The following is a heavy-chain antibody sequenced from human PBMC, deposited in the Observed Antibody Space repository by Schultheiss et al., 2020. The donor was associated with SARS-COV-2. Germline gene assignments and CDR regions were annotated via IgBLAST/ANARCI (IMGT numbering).Heavy chain of an antibody. J-gene: IGHJ6*02. CDR1: TFSSYW. CDR3: ARGREATTYGMDV. CDR2: IYYSGST. D-gene: IGHD1-14*01. V-gene: IGHV4-39*01. Sequence: TFSSYWMSWVRQAPGKGLEWIGSIYYSGSTYYNPSLKSRVTISVDTSKNQFSLKLSSVTAADTAVYYCARGREATTYGMDVWGQGTTVTVSS.